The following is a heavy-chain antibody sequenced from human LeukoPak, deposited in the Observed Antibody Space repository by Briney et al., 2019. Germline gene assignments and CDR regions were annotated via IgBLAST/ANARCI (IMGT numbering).Heavy chain of an antibody. CDR1: GFTFSSYS. CDR2: ISSSSSYI. V-gene: IGHV3-21*01. D-gene: IGHD5-18*01. Sequence: GGSLRLSCAASGFTFSSYSMNWVRQAPGKGLEWVSSISSSSSYIYYADSVKGRFTISRDNAKNSLYLQMNSLRAEDTAVYYCARDWDTAIIPGYWGQGTLVTVSS. J-gene: IGHJ4*02. CDR3: ARDWDTAIIPGY.